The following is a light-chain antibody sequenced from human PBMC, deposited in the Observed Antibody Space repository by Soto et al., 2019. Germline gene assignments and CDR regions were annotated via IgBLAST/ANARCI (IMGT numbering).Light chain of an antibody. J-gene: IGKJ2*01. Sequence: EIVLTQSPGTLSLSPGERATLSCRASQSVSSSYLAWYQQKPGQAPRLLIYGASSRATGIPDRFSGSGSGTDFTLTISRLEPADLAVSYCQPYGSSPPYTFGQGTKLEIK. CDR1: QSVSSSY. V-gene: IGKV3-20*01. CDR2: GAS. CDR3: QPYGSSPPYT.